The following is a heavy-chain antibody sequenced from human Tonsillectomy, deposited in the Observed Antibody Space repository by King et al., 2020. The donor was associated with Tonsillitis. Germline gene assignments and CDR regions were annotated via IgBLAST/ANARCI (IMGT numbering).Heavy chain of an antibody. CDR2: ISRSGSTI. V-gene: IGHV3-48*03. CDR3: ARPPIPYYYDSSGYPNYYYYYYMDV. D-gene: IGHD3-22*01. J-gene: IGHJ6*03. CDR1: GFTFSSYE. Sequence: VQLVESGGGLVQPGGSLRLSCAASGFTFSSYEMNWVRQAPGKGLEWVSYISRSGSTIYYADSGKGRFTIACDNAKNSLYLQRNSLRAEDTAVYYCARPPIPYYYDSSGYPNYYYYYYMDVWGKGTTVTVSS.